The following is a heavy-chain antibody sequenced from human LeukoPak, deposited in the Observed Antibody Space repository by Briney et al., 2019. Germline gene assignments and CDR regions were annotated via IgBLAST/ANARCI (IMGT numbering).Heavy chain of an antibody. V-gene: IGHV3-66*01. Sequence: GGSLRLSCAASGFTFSSYTMSWVRQTPGKGLEWVSVIYSGGSTYYADSVKGRFTISRDNSKNTLYLQMNSLRAEDTAVYYCARDLLEWYFDYWGQGTLVTVSS. CDR3: ARDLLEWYFDY. D-gene: IGHD3-3*01. CDR2: IYSGGST. J-gene: IGHJ4*02. CDR1: GFTFSSYT.